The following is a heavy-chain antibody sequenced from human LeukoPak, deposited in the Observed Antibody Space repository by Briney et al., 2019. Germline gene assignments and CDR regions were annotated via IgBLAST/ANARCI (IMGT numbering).Heavy chain of an antibody. V-gene: IGHV3-11*04. CDR1: GFTFSDYY. CDR2: ISSSGSTI. D-gene: IGHD6-19*01. Sequence: GGSLRLSCAASGFTFSDYYMSWIRQAPGKGLEWVSYISSSGSTIYYADSVKGRFTISRDDAKNSLYLQMNSLRAEDTAVYYCARDLRYSSGLRRGWGQGTLVTVSS. CDR3: ARDLRYSSGLRRG. J-gene: IGHJ4*02.